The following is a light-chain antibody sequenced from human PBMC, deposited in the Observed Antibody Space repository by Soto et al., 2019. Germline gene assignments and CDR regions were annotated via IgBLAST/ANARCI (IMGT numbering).Light chain of an antibody. CDR1: NIDVGGYTF. V-gene: IGLV2-11*01. CDR2: GVS. CDR3: CSYAGTPYV. J-gene: IGLJ1*01. Sequence: QSVLTQPRSVSGSPGQSVTISCTGTNIDVGGYTFVSWYQQHPGKAPKLMVYGVSERPSGVPDRFSGSKSGNTASLTISGLQAEDEADYYCCSYAGTPYVFGTGTKVTVL.